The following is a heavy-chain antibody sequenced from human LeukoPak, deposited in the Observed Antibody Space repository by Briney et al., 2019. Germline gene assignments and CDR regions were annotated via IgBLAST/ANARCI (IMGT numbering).Heavy chain of an antibody. J-gene: IGHJ3*02. CDR3: ARRGFCSGDNCFSHAFDI. CDR2: IYPGDFDT. V-gene: IGHV5-51*01. D-gene: IGHD2-15*01. Sequence: GESLKISCKGSGYSFTSCWIGWVRQMPGKGLEWMGIIYPGDFDTRYSPSFQGQVTISADKSISTAYLQWSSLKASDTAMYYCARRGFCSGDNCFSHAFDIWGQGTMVTVSS. CDR1: GYSFTSCW.